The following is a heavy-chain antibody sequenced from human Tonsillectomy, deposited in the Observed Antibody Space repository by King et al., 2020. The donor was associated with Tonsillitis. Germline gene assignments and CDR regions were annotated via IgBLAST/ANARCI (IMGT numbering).Heavy chain of an antibody. CDR3: ARSRWWGFFGCVSTICYDFDY. V-gene: IGHV3-7*03. D-gene: IGHD2-2*01. J-gene: IGHJ4*02. Sequence: VQLVESGGGLVQPGGSLRLSCAASGFTFSTYWMSWVRQAPGKGLEWVANIKEDGNEKYYVDSVRGRFTISRDNTENSLYLQMDSLRTEDTAVYYCARSRWWGFFGCVSTICYDFDYWGQGTLVTVSS. CDR1: GFTFSTYW. CDR2: IKEDGNEK.